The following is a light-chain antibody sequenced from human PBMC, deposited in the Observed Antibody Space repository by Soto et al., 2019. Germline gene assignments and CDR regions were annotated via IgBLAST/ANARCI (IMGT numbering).Light chain of an antibody. V-gene: IGKV3-15*01. Sequence: EIVMTQSPATLSVSPGERATLSCRASQSVSSNLAWYQQKPGQAPRLLIYGASTRATGIPARFSGSGSGTEFTLTISSLQSEDFAVYCCQQYNNWPPWTFGQRTKVEIK. CDR1: QSVSSN. CDR2: GAS. CDR3: QQYNNWPPWT. J-gene: IGKJ1*01.